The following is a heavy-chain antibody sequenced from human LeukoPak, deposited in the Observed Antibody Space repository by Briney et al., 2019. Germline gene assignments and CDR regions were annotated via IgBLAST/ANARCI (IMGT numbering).Heavy chain of an antibody. V-gene: IGHV5-51*01. CDR3: AMSSGGKYGFSEY. Sequence: GESLKISCKGSGYIFSSYWIAWVRQMPGKGLEWMGRIYPDDSDTRYNPSFQGHVTISADKSISTAYLQWNSLKASDSAIYYCAMSSGGKYGFSEYWGQGTLVNVSS. J-gene: IGHJ4*02. D-gene: IGHD3-22*01. CDR1: GYIFSSYW. CDR2: IYPDDSDT.